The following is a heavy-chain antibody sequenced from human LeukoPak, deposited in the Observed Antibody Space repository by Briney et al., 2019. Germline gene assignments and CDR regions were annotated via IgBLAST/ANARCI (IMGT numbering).Heavy chain of an antibody. CDR2: ISGSGGST. J-gene: IGHJ4*02. D-gene: IGHD5-18*01. V-gene: IGHV3-23*01. Sequence: PGGSLRLSCAASGFTFSSYAMSWVRQAPGKGLEWGSAISGSGGSTYYADSVKGRFTISRDNSKNMLYLQINSLSAEDTAVYYCAKAVDRAMVTGDYFDYWGQGTLVTVSS. CDR3: AKAVDRAMVTGDYFDY. CDR1: GFTFSSYA.